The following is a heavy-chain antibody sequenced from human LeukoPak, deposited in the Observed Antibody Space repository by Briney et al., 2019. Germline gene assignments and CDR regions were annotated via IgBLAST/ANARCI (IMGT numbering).Heavy chain of an antibody. CDR2: IYHSGST. J-gene: IGHJ4*02. Sequence: PSETLSLTCAVSGYSISSGYYWGWIRQPPGKGLEWIGSIYHSGSTYYNPSLKSRVTISVDTSKNQFSLKLSSVTAADTAVYYCARRPAGTIDYWGQGTLVTVSS. V-gene: IGHV4-38-2*01. D-gene: IGHD6-19*01. CDR1: GYSISSGYY. CDR3: ARRPAGTIDY.